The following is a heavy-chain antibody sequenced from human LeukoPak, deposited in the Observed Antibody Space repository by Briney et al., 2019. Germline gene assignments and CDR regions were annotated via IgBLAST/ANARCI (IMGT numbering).Heavy chain of an antibody. CDR2: INHSGST. CDR1: GGSFSGYY. Sequence: SETLSLTCAVYGGSFSGYYWSWIRQPPGKGLEWIGEINHSGSTNYNPSLKSRVTISVDTSKNQFSLKLSSVTAADTAVYYCARRLRGTYYDILTGYFKPSWFDYWGQGTLVTVSS. J-gene: IGHJ4*02. CDR3: ARRLRGTYYDILTGYFKPSWFDY. V-gene: IGHV4-34*01. D-gene: IGHD3-9*01.